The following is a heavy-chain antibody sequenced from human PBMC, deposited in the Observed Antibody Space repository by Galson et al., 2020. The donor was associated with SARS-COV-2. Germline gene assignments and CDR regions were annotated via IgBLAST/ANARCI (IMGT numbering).Heavy chain of an antibody. J-gene: IGHJ4*02. CDR1: GFTFSSYS. CDR3: ARDIEEVYDSSGYFDY. V-gene: IGHV3-30*04. Sequence: GESLKISCAASGFTFSSYSIHWVRQAPGKGLEWVAVISYDENNKYYADSVKGRFTGSRDNSKNTLYLQMNSLRAEDTAVYYCARDIEEVYDSSGYFDYWGQGTLVTVSS. CDR2: ISYDENNK. D-gene: IGHD3-22*01.